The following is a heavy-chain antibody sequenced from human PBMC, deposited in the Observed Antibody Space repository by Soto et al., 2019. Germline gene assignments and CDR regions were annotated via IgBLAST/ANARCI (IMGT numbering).Heavy chain of an antibody. V-gene: IGHV4-39*01. CDR1: GGSIINLDYC. Sequence: SETLSLTWTVSGGSIINLDYCWSWIRQPPGKGLEWIGSIYYSGNTYYNPSLKRRLSISVDTSKNQFSLQLSSVTAADTAVYYCARLRDGGGYLDYWGQGTLVTVSS. D-gene: IGHD3-16*01. CDR3: ARLRDGGGYLDY. J-gene: IGHJ4*02. CDR2: IYYSGNT.